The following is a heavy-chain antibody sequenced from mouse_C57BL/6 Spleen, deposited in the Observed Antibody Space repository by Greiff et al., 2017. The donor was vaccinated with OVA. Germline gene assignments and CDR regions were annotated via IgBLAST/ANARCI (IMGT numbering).Heavy chain of an antibody. D-gene: IGHD1-1*01. Sequence: EVQLQESGPGLVKPSQSLSLTCSVTGYSITSGYYWNWIRQFPGNKLEWMGYISYDGSNNYNPSLKNRISITRDTSKNQFFLKLNSVTTEDTATYYCASDASLEGSSGFAYWGQGTMVTVSA. V-gene: IGHV3-6*01. J-gene: IGHJ3*01. CDR1: GYSITSGYY. CDR3: ASDASLEGSSGFAY. CDR2: ISYDGSN.